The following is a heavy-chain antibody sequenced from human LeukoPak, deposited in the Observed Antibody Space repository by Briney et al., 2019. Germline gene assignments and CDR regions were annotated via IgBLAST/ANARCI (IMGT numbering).Heavy chain of an antibody. V-gene: IGHV1-2*02. J-gene: IGHJ5*02. D-gene: IGHD3-3*01. CDR2: INPNSGGT. Sequence: GASVKVSCKASGYTFTGYYMHWVRQAPGQGLEWMGWINPNSGGTNYAQKFQGRVTMTRDTSISTAYMELSRLRSDDTAVYYCAREGGGDIFWSGYDPGNWFDPWGQGTLVTVSS. CDR3: AREGGGDIFWSGYDPGNWFDP. CDR1: GYTFTGYY.